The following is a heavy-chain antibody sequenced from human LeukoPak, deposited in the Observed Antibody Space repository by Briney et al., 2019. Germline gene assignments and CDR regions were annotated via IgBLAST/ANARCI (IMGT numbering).Heavy chain of an antibody. CDR3: ARSVEKGTVDY. D-gene: IGHD1-14*01. CDR1: GFSFSSYW. Sequence: PGGSLRLSCAASGFSFSSYWMSWVRQAPGKRLEWVANIKEDGSEEYYVDSVKGRFTISRDNAKSSLYLQMNGLRAEDTAVYYCARSVEKGTVDYWGQGTLVTVSS. J-gene: IGHJ4*02. CDR2: IKEDGSEE. V-gene: IGHV3-7*01.